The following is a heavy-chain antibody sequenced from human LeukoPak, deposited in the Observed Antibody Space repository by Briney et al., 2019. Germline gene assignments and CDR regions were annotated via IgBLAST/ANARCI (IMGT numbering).Heavy chain of an antibody. V-gene: IGHV3-23*01. CDR1: GFTFTGYA. Sequence: GGSLRLSCAASGFTFTGYAMSWVRQVPGKGLEWVSAISGSGGSTYYADSVKGRFTISRDNSKNTLYLQMNSLRAEDTAVYYCAKDLSGYYYDSKDAFDIWGQGTMVTVSS. J-gene: IGHJ3*02. D-gene: IGHD3-22*01. CDR2: ISGSGGST. CDR3: AKDLSGYYYDSKDAFDI.